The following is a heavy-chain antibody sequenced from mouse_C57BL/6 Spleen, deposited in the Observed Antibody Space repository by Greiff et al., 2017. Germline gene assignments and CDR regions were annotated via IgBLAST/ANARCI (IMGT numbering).Heavy chain of an antibody. Sequence: EVQLQESGGGLVQPGESLKLSCESNEYEFTSYDMSWVRKTPEKRLDLVAAINSDGGSTAHPDTMESRVIISRDNTKKTLYLQMSSLRAADTALYYCARRGYGNYWYFDVWGTGTTVTVSS. V-gene: IGHV5-2*01. CDR2: INSDGGST. CDR1: EYEFTSYD. D-gene: IGHD2-1*01. J-gene: IGHJ1*03. CDR3: ARRGYGNYWYFDV.